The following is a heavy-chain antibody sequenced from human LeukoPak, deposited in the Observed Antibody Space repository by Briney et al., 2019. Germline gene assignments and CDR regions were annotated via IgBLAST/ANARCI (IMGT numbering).Heavy chain of an antibody. D-gene: IGHD5-12*01. V-gene: IGHV3-21*04. CDR3: AHLTRGYSDSDYGS. J-gene: IGHJ5*02. CDR2: ISPTSSYM. CDR1: GFTFTDFY. Sequence: GGSLRLSCAASGFTFTDFYMNWVRQAPGKGLEWVSWISPTSSYMYYADSVKGRFTISRDNSKNTLFLQMNSLRAEDTAMFYCAHLTRGYSDSDYGSWGQGTLVTVSS.